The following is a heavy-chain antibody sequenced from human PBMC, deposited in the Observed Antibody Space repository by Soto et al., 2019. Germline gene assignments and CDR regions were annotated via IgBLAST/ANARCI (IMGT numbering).Heavy chain of an antibody. D-gene: IGHD2-15*01. CDR1: GFTFNDYA. CDR3: ARDHWDCSGGGYNPHKLDFFAMGV. Sequence: QVHLVESGGGGVQPGRSKRLSCVVSGFTFNDYAIHWVRQAPGKGLEWVAVISFDGNNKFYADSVKGRITISIDKSKTTAYLQMNNLRAEDTAVYYCARDHWDCSGGGYNPHKLDFFAMGVWGQGATVTVSS. CDR2: ISFDGNNK. J-gene: IGHJ6*02. V-gene: IGHV3-30*03.